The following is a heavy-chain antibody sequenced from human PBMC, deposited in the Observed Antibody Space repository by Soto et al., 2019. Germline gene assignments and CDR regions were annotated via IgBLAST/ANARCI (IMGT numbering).Heavy chain of an antibody. J-gene: IGHJ4*02. CDR1: GDTISSTLW. Sequence: PSETLSLTCTVSGDTISSTLWWSWVRLSPGKGLEWIGEIYHLGRTNYNPSLKSRVTISIDKSNNQFSLKLTSVTAADTAVYYCARAAPRYCSGGRWYSGRDSWGQGNLVTVSS. V-gene: IGHV4-4*02. D-gene: IGHD2-15*01. CDR3: ARAAPRYCSGGRWYSGRDS. CDR2: IYHLGRT.